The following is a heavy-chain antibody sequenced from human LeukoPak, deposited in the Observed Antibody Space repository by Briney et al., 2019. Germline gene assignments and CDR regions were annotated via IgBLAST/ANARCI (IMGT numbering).Heavy chain of an antibody. CDR2: ISGSGGST. CDR1: GFTFSSYA. Sequence: GGSLRLSCAASGFTFSSYAMSWVRQAPGKGLEWVSAISGSGGSTYYANSVKGRFTISRDNSKNTLYLQMNSLRAEDTAVYYCAKDLFLYDSSGYLDYWGQGTLVTVSS. CDR3: AKDLFLYDSSGYLDY. V-gene: IGHV3-23*01. J-gene: IGHJ4*02. D-gene: IGHD3-22*01.